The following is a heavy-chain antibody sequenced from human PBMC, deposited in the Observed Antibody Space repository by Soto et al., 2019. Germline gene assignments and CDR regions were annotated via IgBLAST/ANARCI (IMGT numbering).Heavy chain of an antibody. J-gene: IGHJ4*02. CDR3: AILGTYYFDNSDNYFDF. CDR1: GYTLTRYS. V-gene: IGHV1-3*05. D-gene: IGHD3-22*01. CDR2: INAGNGNT. Sequence: QVQLVQSGAEEMKPGASVKVSCKASGYTLTRYSIHWVRKAPGQRLEWMGWINAGNGNTKFSQQFQGRVTITRDTSATTAYMELRGLSSEDTAVYYCAILGTYYFDNSDNYFDFWGQGTLVTVSS.